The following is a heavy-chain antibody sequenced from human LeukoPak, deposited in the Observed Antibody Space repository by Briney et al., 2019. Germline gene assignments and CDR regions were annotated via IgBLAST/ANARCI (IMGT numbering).Heavy chain of an antibody. Sequence: ASVKVSCEASGYTFTSYGISWVRQAPGQGLEWMGWISAYNGNTNYAQKLQGRVTMTTDTSTSTAYMELRSLRSDDTAVYYCARQNSGGYCSGGSCYSEFDYWGQGTLVTVSS. CDR3: ARQNSGGYCSGGSCYSEFDY. CDR1: GYTFTSYG. J-gene: IGHJ4*02. D-gene: IGHD2-15*01. CDR2: ISAYNGNT. V-gene: IGHV1-18*01.